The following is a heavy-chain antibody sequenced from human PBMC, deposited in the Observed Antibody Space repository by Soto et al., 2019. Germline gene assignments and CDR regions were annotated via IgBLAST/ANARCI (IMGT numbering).Heavy chain of an antibody. V-gene: IGHV3-30*18. CDR1: GFTFSSYG. CDR3: AKDYCGADTAMLPFDY. D-gene: IGHD5-18*01. CDR2: ISYDGSNK. Sequence: QVQLVESGGGVVQPGRSLRLSCAASGFTFSSYGMHWVRQAPGKGLEWVAVISYDGSNKYYADSVKGRFTISRDNSKNTLYLQMNSLRAEDTAVYYCAKDYCGADTAMLPFDYWGQGTLVTVSS. J-gene: IGHJ4*02.